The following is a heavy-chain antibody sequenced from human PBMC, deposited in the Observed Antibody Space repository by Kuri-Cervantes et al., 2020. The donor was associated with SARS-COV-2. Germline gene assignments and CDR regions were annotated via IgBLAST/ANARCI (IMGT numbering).Heavy chain of an antibody. Sequence: SETLSLTCTVSGGSISSSSYYWGWIRQPPGKGLEWIGSIYYSGSTYYNPSLKSRVTISVDTSKNQFSLKLSSVTAADTAVYYCARQMMSSITIFGVVITRNLLDPWGQGTLVTVSS. V-gene: IGHV4-39*01. D-gene: IGHD3-3*01. CDR1: GGSISSSSYY. CDR3: ARQMMSSITIFGVVITRNLLDP. J-gene: IGHJ5*02. CDR2: IYYSGST.